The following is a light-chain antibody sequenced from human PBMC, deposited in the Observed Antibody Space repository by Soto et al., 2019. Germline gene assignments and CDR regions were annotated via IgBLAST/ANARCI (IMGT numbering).Light chain of an antibody. J-gene: IGLJ1*01. CDR3: CSYVGATTYV. CDR2: RNI. Sequence: QSVLTQAPSASGTPGQRVTISCSGSSSNIGSEYVYWYQQFPGAAPKLLIQRNIQRPSGVPDRFSGSKSGTSASLVISGLRSEDEADYYCCSYVGATTYVFGTGTKLTVL. V-gene: IGLV1-47*01. CDR1: SSNIGSEY.